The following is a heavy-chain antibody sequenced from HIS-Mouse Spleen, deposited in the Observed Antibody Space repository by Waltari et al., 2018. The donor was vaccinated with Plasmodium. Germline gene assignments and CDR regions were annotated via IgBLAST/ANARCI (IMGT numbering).Heavy chain of an antibody. Sequence: EVQLVESGGGLVQPGGSLRLCCAASGLTFRSYWMSWVRQAPGKGLEWVANIKQDGSEKYYVDSVKGRFTISRDNAKNSLYLQMNSLRVEDTAVYYCASSWYWYFDLWGRGTLVTVSS. V-gene: IGHV3-7*01. D-gene: IGHD6-13*01. J-gene: IGHJ2*01. CDR3: ASSWYWYFDL. CDR1: GLTFRSYW. CDR2: IKQDGSEK.